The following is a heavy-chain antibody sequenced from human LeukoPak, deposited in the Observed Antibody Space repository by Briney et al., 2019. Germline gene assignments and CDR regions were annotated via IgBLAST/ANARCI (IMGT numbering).Heavy chain of an antibody. CDR1: GGSISSYY. J-gene: IGHJ5*02. V-gene: IGHV4-4*07. CDR2: IYTSGST. D-gene: IGHD3-3*02. Sequence: SETLSLTCTVSGGSISSYYWSWIRQPAGKALEWIGRIYTSGSTNYNPSHKRRVTMPVDTPKNPFSLKLSSVTAADTAVYYCARLALNWFDPWGEGTLVTVSS. CDR3: ARLALNWFDP.